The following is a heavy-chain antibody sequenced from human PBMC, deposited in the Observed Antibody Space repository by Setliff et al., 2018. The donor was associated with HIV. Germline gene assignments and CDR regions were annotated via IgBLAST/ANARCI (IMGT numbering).Heavy chain of an antibody. D-gene: IGHD6-19*01. Sequence: SETLSLTCTVSGGSMSSSSYYWGWIRQPPGKGLEWIGSIYYSGSTYYNPSLNSRVTISVDTSKNQFSLKLSSVTAADTAVYYCAIRGSSGWYVGGYFDDWGQGTLVTV. CDR2: IYYSGST. CDR3: AIRGSSGWYVGGYFDD. V-gene: IGHV4-39*01. J-gene: IGHJ4*02. CDR1: GGSMSSSSYY.